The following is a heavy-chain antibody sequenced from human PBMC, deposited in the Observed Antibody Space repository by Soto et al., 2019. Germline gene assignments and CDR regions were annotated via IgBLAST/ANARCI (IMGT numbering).Heavy chain of an antibody. D-gene: IGHD6-13*01. V-gene: IGHV1-69*17. CDR3: STSGGQEQPCVDY. CDR1: GGTSSSYT. CDR2: IVPIFGMK. J-gene: IGHJ4*02. Sequence: QVQLVQSGAEVKPPGSSVKVSCKASGGTSSSYTISWVRQAPGQGLEWMGGIVPIFGMKNYAQKFQDRLTITADTSASTAYMELSSLRSEDTALYYCSTSGGQEQPCVDYWGQGTLVTVSS.